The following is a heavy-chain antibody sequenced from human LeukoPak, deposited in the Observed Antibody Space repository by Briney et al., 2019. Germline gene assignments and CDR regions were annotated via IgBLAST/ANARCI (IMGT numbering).Heavy chain of an antibody. D-gene: IGHD6-13*01. V-gene: IGHV4-59*08. CDR2: IYYSGSP. CDR1: GDSIGGYY. Sequence: SETLSLTCTVSGDSIGGYYWSWIRQPPGKGLECIGYIYYSGSPNYSPSLKSRVTISVDTSRNQFSLKLTSVTAADSAVYYCARVRYSSTWYAAFDFWGQGTRVTVSS. J-gene: IGHJ3*01. CDR3: ARVRYSSTWYAAFDF.